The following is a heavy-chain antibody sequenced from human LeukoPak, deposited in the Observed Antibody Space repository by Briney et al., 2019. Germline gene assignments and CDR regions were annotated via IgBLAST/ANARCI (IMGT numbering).Heavy chain of an antibody. D-gene: IGHD3-10*01. CDR2: ISGGGGST. J-gene: IGHJ4*02. Sequence: AGGSLRLSCAASGFTFSSYAMSWVPQAPGKGLEWVSAISGGGGSTYYADSVKGRFTISRDNSKNTLYLQMNSLRAEDTAVYYCAKDRDTSFDYWGQGTLVTVSS. CDR1: GFTFSSYA. V-gene: IGHV3-23*01. CDR3: AKDRDTSFDY.